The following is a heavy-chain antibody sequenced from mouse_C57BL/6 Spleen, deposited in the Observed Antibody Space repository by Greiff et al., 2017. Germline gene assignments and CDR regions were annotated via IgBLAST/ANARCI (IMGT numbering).Heavy chain of an antibody. D-gene: IGHD1-1*01. V-gene: IGHV3-1*01. Sequence: EVKLQESGPGLVKPSQSLSLTCTVTGYSITSGYDWHWIRHFPGNKLEWMGYISYSGSTNYNPSLKSRISITHDTSKNHFFLKLNSVTTEDTATYYCARETTVGLDYWGQGTTLTVSS. CDR1: GYSITSGYD. J-gene: IGHJ2*01. CDR2: ISYSGST. CDR3: ARETTVGLDY.